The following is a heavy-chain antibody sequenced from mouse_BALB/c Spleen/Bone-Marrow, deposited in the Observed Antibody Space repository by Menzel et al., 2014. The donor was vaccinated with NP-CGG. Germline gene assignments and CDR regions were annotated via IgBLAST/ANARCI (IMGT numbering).Heavy chain of an antibody. V-gene: IGHV4-1*02. CDR1: GFDFSRYW. Sequence: EVQLVESGGGLVQPGGSLKLSCAASGFDFSRYWMSWVRQAPGKGLEWIGEINPENSTINYTPSLKDKFIISKDNAKNTLYLQMSKVRSEDTALYYCARLNYYGNLFVWGAGTTVTVSS. D-gene: IGHD1-1*01. CDR2: INPENSTI. CDR3: ARLNYYGNLFV. J-gene: IGHJ1*01.